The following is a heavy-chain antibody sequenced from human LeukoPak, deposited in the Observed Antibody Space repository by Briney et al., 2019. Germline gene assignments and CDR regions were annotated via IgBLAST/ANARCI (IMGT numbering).Heavy chain of an antibody. CDR2: ISSGGSTI. CDR1: GFSFSSYE. D-gene: IGHD3-3*01. J-gene: IGHJ4*02. Sequence: GGSLRLSCAASGFSFSSYEMNWVRQAPGRGLEWVSHISSGGSTIYYADSVKGRFTISRDNAKNSLYLQMNSLRAEDTAVYYCAKSFLDWGQGTLVTVSS. V-gene: IGHV3-48*03. CDR3: AKSFLD.